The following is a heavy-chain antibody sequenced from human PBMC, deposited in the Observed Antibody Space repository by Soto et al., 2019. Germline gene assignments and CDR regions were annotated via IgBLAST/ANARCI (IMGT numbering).Heavy chain of an antibody. J-gene: IGHJ5*02. Sequence: GGSLRLSCAASGFKFSSYAMSWVRQAPEKGLEWVSLISATGGGTYYADSVKGRFTISRDNSDNTLYLHVHSLRAEDTAVYYCAKDRRAGGHFAFYFDIWVQGAQVTVSS. CDR3: AKDRRAGGHFAFYFDI. CDR1: GFKFSSYA. V-gene: IGHV3-23*01. D-gene: IGHD3-16*01. CDR2: ISATGGGT.